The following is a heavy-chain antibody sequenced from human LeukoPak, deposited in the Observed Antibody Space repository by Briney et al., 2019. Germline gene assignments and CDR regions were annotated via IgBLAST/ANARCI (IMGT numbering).Heavy chain of an antibody. CDR2: IYPGDSDT. Sequence: GESLKISCKGSGYSFTSYWIGWVRQMPGKGLEWMGIIYPGDSDTRYSPSFQGQVPISADKSISTAYLQWSSLKASDTAMYYCARQRYELLVVPAAPDAFDIWGQGTMVTVSS. CDR1: GYSFTSYW. J-gene: IGHJ3*02. V-gene: IGHV5-51*01. CDR3: ARQRYELLVVPAAPDAFDI. D-gene: IGHD2-2*01.